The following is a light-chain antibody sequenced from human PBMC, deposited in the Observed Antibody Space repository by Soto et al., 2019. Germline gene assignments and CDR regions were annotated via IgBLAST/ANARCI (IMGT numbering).Light chain of an antibody. V-gene: IGLV4-69*01. J-gene: IGLJ2*01. CDR1: SGHSSYA. Sequence: QPVLTQSPSASASLGASVKLTCTLSSGHSSYAIAWHQQQPEKGPRYLMKLNSDGSHSKGDGIPYRFSGSSSGAERYLAISSLQSEDEADYYCQTWGTGIHVVFGGGTKLTVL. CDR2: LNSDGSH. CDR3: QTWGTGIHVV.